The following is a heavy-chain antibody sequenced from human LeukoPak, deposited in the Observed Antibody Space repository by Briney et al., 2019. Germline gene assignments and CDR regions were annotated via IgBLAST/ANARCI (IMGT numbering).Heavy chain of an antibody. CDR3: ARRQSPYVVWGAFDI. CDR2: IYSGGST. D-gene: IGHD3-16*01. J-gene: IGHJ3*02. V-gene: IGHV3-53*01. CDR1: GFTVSSNY. Sequence: PGGSLRLSCAASGFTVSSNYMSWVRQAPGKGLEWVSVIYSGGSTYYADSVKGRFTISRDNSKNTLYLQMNSLRAEDTAVYYCARRQSPYVVWGAFDIWGQGTMVTVSS.